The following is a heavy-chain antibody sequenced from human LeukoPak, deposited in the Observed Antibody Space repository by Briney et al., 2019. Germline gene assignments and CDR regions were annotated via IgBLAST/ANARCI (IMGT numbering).Heavy chain of an antibody. Sequence: QPGGSLRLSCAGSGFIFSDHHMDWVRQAPGKGLEWVGRIRKRTNSYTTEYAASVRGRFTISRDDSNKSLFLQMNSLRAEDTALYSCFGGSGYNSDYWGQGTLVTVSP. CDR1: GFIFSDHH. V-gene: IGHV3-72*01. D-gene: IGHD3-22*01. CDR3: FGGSGYNSDY. J-gene: IGHJ4*02. CDR2: IRKRTNSYTT.